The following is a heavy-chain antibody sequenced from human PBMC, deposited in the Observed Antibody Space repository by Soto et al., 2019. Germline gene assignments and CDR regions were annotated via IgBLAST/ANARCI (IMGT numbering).Heavy chain of an antibody. V-gene: IGHV4-34*01. J-gene: IGHJ3*02. CDR3: ARGARRRPPRDALDI. CDR1: GGSFSGYY. CDR2: INPSGST. Sequence: QVQLQQWGAGLLKSSETLSLTCAFYGGSFSGYYWSWIRQPPGKGLEWLGDINPSGSTNYNPSLKSRVIMSVDTSKKQFSLNVTSVTAADTAVYYCARGARRRPPRDALDIWGQGTMVTVSS.